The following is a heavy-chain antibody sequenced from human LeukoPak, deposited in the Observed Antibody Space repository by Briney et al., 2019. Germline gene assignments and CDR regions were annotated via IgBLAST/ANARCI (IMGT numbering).Heavy chain of an antibody. V-gene: IGHV6-1*01. CDR3: ASAHCSGTSCYFWFDP. CDR1: GDSVSSNSAA. Sequence: PSQTLSLTCAISGDSVSSNSAAWNWIRQSPSRGLEWLGRTYYRSKWYNDYAVSVKSRVTINPDTSKNQFSLHLHSVTPEDTAVYYRASAHCSGTSCYFWFDPWGQGTLVTVSS. D-gene: IGHD2-2*01. J-gene: IGHJ5*02. CDR2: TYYRSKWYN.